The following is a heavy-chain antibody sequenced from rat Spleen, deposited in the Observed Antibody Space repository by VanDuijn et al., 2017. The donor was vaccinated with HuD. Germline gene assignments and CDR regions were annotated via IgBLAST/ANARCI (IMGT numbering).Heavy chain of an antibody. J-gene: IGHJ2*01. CDR1: GFTFSNYD. V-gene: IGHV5-25*01. Sequence: EVQLVESGGGLVQPGRSLKLSCAASGFTFSNYDMAWVRQAPTKGLEWVASISTSGGSTYYRDSVKGRFTVSRDNAKSTLYLQMDSLRSEDTATYYCARHSGGYGGRGVMVTVSS. CDR3: ARHSGGY. CDR2: ISTSGGST. D-gene: IGHD1-11*01.